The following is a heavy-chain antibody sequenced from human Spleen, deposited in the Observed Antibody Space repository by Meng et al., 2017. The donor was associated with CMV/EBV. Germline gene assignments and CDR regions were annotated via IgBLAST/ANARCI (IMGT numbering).Heavy chain of an antibody. J-gene: IGHJ3*02. Sequence: KAPGYKFTDYYLHWVQQAPGKRLEWMGLIDPADGEASYAERFQGRVTITADTSTDTAYMELRSLRVEDTAVFYCASESAGSGRAFDIWGQGTLVTVSS. CDR1: GYKFTDYY. CDR3: ASESAGSGRAFDI. D-gene: IGHD1-1*01. V-gene: IGHV1-69-2*01. CDR2: IDPADGEA.